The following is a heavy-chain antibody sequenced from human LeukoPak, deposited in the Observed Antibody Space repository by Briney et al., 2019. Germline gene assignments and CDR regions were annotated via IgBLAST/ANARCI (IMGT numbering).Heavy chain of an antibody. Sequence: SETLSLTCTVSGYSISSGYYWSWIRQPPGKGLEWIGEINHSGSTNYNPSLKSRVTISVDTSKSQFSLKLSSVTAADTAVYYCARGLRITMVRGVAYMDVWGKGTTVTVSS. CDR3: ARGLRITMVRGVAYMDV. J-gene: IGHJ6*03. V-gene: IGHV4-38-2*02. CDR2: INHSGST. D-gene: IGHD3-10*01. CDR1: GYSISSGYY.